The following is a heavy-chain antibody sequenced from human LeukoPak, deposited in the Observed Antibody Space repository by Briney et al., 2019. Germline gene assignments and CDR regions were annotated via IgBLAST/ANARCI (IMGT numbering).Heavy chain of an antibody. D-gene: IGHD6-19*01. CDR1: GFTFSTYE. Sequence: RTGGSLRLSCAASGFTFSTYEMDWVRQAPGKGLEWVSYITSSGISISYADSVKGRFTISRDNANNSLYLQMNSLRAEDTAVYYCTGSPQQWLEESPFDSWGQGTLVTVSS. V-gene: IGHV3-48*03. CDR3: TGSPQQWLEESPFDS. CDR2: ITSSGISI. J-gene: IGHJ4*02.